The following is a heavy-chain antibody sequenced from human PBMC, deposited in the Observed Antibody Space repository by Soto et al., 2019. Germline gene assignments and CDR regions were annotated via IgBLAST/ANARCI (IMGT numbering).Heavy chain of an antibody. V-gene: IGHV4-39*01. CDR1: GGSISSSSYY. CDR3: ARQVIPDSTPLLITGTTRGNNWFDP. D-gene: IGHD1-20*01. CDR2: IYYSGST. J-gene: IGHJ5*02. Sequence: PSETLSLTCTVSGGSISSSSYYWGWIRQPPGKGLEWIGSIYYSGSTYYNPSLKSRVTISVDTSKNQFSLKLSSVTAADTPVYYCARQVIPDSTPLLITGTTRGNNWFDPWGQGTLVTVSS.